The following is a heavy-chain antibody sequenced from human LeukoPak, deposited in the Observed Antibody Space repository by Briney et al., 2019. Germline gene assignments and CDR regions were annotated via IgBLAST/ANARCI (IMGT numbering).Heavy chain of an antibody. Sequence: GGSLRLSCAASGFTFRNYWMGWVRQAPGKGLEWVANTKPDGSAEYYADSVKGRFTISRDNAKNSLYLQMNSLRAEDTALYYCAKSRGYSGYDTRSFDYWGQGTLVTVSS. CDR1: GFTFRNYW. V-gene: IGHV3-7*03. CDR3: AKSRGYSGYDTRSFDY. CDR2: TKPDGSAE. J-gene: IGHJ4*02. D-gene: IGHD5-12*01.